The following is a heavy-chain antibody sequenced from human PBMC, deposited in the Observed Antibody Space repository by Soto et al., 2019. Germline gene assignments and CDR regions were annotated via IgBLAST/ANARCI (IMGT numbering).Heavy chain of an antibody. CDR1: GYTFTSYA. CDR2: INAGNGNT. Sequence: ASVKVSCKASGYTFTSYAMHWVRQAPGQRLEWMGWINAGNGNTKYSQKFQGRVTITRDTSASTAYMELSSLRSEDTAVHYCAAAGYSSGWYGDGLDYWGQGTLVTVSS. V-gene: IGHV1-3*01. CDR3: AAAGYSSGWYGDGLDY. J-gene: IGHJ4*02. D-gene: IGHD6-19*01.